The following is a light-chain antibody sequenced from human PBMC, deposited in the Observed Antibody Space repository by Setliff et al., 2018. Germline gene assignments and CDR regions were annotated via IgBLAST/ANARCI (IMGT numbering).Light chain of an antibody. CDR2: EVN. Sequence: QSALAQPPSASGSPGQSVTISCTGTSSDVGGYNYVSWYQQRPGKAPKLIIYEVNKRPSGVFNRFSGSKSGNAASLTVSGLQAEDEADYYCCSYTGRSYVFGSGTKV. V-gene: IGLV2-8*01. CDR3: CSYTGRSYV. J-gene: IGLJ1*01. CDR1: SSDVGGYNY.